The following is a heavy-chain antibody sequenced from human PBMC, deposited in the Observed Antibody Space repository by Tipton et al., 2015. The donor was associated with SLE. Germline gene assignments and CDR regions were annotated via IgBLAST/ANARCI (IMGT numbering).Heavy chain of an antibody. CDR1: GGSISSYY. D-gene: IGHD6-13*01. Sequence: TLSLTCTVSGGSISSYYWSWIRQPAGGGLEWVGRIYTNENTNYNPSLKGRVTMSVDPSKNQFSLKLSSVTAADTAVYYCARSGIAAVPSDAFDIWGQGTMVTVSS. CDR3: ARSGIAAVPSDAFDI. V-gene: IGHV4-4*07. J-gene: IGHJ3*02. CDR2: IYTNENT.